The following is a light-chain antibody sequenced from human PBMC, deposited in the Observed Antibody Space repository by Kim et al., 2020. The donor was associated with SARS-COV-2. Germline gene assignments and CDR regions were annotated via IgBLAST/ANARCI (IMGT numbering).Light chain of an antibody. CDR3: QHYGTSPST. CDR2: DAS. Sequence: SPGERATLSCESSQSISSRYVAWYQQKPGLAPRLLIYDASNRATGIPDRFSGSGSGTDFTLTISRLEPEDFAVYYCQHYGTSPSTFGPGTKVDIK. J-gene: IGKJ3*01. CDR1: QSISSRY. V-gene: IGKV3D-20*01.